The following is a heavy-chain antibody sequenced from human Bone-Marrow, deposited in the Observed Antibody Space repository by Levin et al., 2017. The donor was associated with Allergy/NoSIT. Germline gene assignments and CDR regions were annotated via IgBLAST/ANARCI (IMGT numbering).Heavy chain of an antibody. Sequence: SETLSLTCTVSGDSLSYYYWTWIRQPPGGGLDWMGYIFYDGRTRYNPSLKSRVAIAIDTSKNQLSLNLRSVTAADTAVYYCARIARHTDVLTGNYYYSYSMAVWGPGTSVTVS. CDR3: ARIARHTDVLTGNYYYSYSMAV. D-gene: IGHD3-9*01. CDR1: GDSLSYYY. J-gene: IGHJ6*02. CDR2: IFYDGRT. V-gene: IGHV4-59*01.